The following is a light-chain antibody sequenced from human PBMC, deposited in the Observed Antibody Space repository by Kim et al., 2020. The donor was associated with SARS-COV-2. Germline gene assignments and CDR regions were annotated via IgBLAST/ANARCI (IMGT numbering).Light chain of an antibody. CDR1: QDISGY. V-gene: IGKV1-8*01. CDR3: QQYYSYPPT. J-gene: IGKJ1*01. Sequence: ASTGARVTITCRASQDISGYLAWHQQKPGKAPKLLIYAASTLQSGVPSRFSGSGSGTDFTLTISCLQSEDFATYYCQQYYSYPPTFGQGTKVDIK. CDR2: AAS.